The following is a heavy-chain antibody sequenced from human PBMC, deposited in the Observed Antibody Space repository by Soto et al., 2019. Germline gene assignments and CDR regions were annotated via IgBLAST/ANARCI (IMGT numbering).Heavy chain of an antibody. Sequence: GGSLRLSCAASGFTFSSYDMHWVRQATGKGLEWVSAIGTAGDTYYPGSVKGRFTISRENAKNSLYLQMNSLRAEDTAVYYCARGAAEDYGRSIDYWGQGTLVTVSS. J-gene: IGHJ4*02. V-gene: IGHV3-13*01. CDR2: IGTAGDT. CDR1: GFTFSSYD. CDR3: ARGAAEDYGRSIDY. D-gene: IGHD4-17*01.